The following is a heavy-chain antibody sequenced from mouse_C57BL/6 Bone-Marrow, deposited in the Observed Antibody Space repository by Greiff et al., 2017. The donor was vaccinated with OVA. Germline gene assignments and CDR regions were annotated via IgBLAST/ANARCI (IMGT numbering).Heavy chain of an antibody. Sequence: DVHLVESGGGLVQPKGSLKLSCAASGFSFNTYAMNWVRQAPGKGLEWVARIRSKSNNYATYYDDSVKDRFTISRDASESMLYLQMNTLKTEDTAMYYCVRMDDGYRHYFDYWGQGTTLTVSS. CDR2: IRSKSNNYAT. J-gene: IGHJ2*01. V-gene: IGHV10-1*01. D-gene: IGHD2-3*01. CDR3: VRMDDGYRHYFDY. CDR1: GFSFNTYA.